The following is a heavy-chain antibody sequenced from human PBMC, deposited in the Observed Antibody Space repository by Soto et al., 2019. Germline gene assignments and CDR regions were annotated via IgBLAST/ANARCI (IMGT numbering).Heavy chain of an antibody. J-gene: IGHJ6*03. CDR2: INDSGNI. V-gene: IGHV4-34*02. Sequence: QVQLQQWGAGLLKPSENLSLTCAVYGGSCSGYQWTWIRQTPEKGLEWIGEINDSGNINYNPSLRGRVTILVDTAKKQFSLRLRAVTAADTAAYYCARGLILWFGELSRRGGYYYDMAVWGKGTTVTVSS. D-gene: IGHD3-10*01. CDR3: ARGLILWFGELSRRGGYYYDMAV. CDR1: GGSCSGYQ.